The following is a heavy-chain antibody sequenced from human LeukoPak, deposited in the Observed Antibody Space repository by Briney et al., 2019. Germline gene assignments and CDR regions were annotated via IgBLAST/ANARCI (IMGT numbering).Heavy chain of an antibody. CDR3: ARDLWFGELGVDYFDY. Sequence: GGSLRLSCAASGFTFSSYSMNWVRQAPGKGLEWVSSISSSSSYIYYADSVKGRFTISRDNAKNSLYLQMNSLRAEDTAVYYCARDLWFGELGVDYFDYWGQGTLVTVSS. CDR1: GFTFSSYS. J-gene: IGHJ4*02. D-gene: IGHD3-10*01. V-gene: IGHV3-21*01. CDR2: ISSSSSYI.